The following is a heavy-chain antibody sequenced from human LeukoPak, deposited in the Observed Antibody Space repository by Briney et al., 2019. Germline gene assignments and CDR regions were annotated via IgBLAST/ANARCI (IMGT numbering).Heavy chain of an antibody. D-gene: IGHD3-10*01. J-gene: IGHJ4*02. CDR1: GFTFSSYS. Sequence: GGSLRLSCAASGFTFSSYSMTWVRQTPGKGLEWVSGISDSGDSTYYADSVKGRFTISRDNSRNTLYLEMNSLRAEDTAVYYCTKWSGFGNDWGQGTLVTDSS. CDR3: TKWSGFGND. V-gene: IGHV3-23*01. CDR2: ISDSGDST.